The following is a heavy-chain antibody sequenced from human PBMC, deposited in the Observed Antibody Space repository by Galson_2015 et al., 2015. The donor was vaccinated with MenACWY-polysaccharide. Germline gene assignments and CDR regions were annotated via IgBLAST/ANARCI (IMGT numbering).Heavy chain of an antibody. V-gene: IGHV3-30-3*01. CDR2: ISDDGGVK. CDR1: GFTFSTTSYA. CDR3: ARDLSGFGAFGI. J-gene: IGHJ3*02. D-gene: IGHD3-22*01. Sequence: SLRLSCAVPGFTFSTTSYAMHWVRQAPGKGLEWVAIISDDGGVKYYADSVKGRFTISRDNSKNTLYLQMSSLRPEDTALYYCARDLSGFGAFGIWGQGTMVTVSS.